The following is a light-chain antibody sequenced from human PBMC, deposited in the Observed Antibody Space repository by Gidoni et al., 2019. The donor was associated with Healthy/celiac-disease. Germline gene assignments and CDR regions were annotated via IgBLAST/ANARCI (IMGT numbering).Light chain of an antibody. CDR1: QSISSY. V-gene: IGKV1-39*01. CDR2: AAS. Sequence: DIQMTQSPSSLSASVGDRVTIPCRASQSISSYFNGYQQKPGKAPKLLIYAASSLQSGVPPRFSGSGSGTDFTLTISSLQPEDFATYDCQQSYSTPPTFXQXTKVEIK. CDR3: QQSYSTPPT. J-gene: IGKJ1*01.